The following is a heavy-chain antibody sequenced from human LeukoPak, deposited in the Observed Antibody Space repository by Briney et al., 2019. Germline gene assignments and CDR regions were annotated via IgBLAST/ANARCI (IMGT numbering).Heavy chain of an antibody. Sequence: ASVKVSCKASGYTFTNYGISWVRQAPGQGLEWMGWISGYNGNTNYAQKFQGRIAMTTDTSTSTGYMELRSLRSEDTAIYYCARNNSVGDNAWWFDPWGQGTLVTVSS. D-gene: IGHD1-26*01. V-gene: IGHV1-18*01. CDR2: ISGYNGNT. CDR1: GYTFTNYG. CDR3: ARNNSVGDNAWWFDP. J-gene: IGHJ5*02.